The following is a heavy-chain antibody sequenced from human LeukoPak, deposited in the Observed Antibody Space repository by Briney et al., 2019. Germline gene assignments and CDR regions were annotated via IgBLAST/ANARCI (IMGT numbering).Heavy chain of an antibody. CDR3: AKSKATACTNPFYYMDV. CDR1: GYSISSGYY. CDR2: IFHSGTT. V-gene: IGHV4-38-2*02. J-gene: IGHJ6*03. D-gene: IGHD6-13*01. Sequence: PSETLSLTCTVSGYSISSGYYWGWIRQPPGKGLEWIGSIFHSGTTYYNPSLKSGVTISVDTSKNQFSLRLSSVTAADTAGYFWAKSKATACTNPFYYMDVLGTGTTVTVSS.